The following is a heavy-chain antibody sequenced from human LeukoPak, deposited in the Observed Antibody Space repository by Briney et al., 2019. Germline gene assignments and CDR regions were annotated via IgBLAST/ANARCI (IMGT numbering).Heavy chain of an antibody. CDR2: IDPSGGST. D-gene: IGHD3-22*01. Sequence: ASVKVSCTASGYTFTSYYMPWVRQAPGQGLEWMGLIDPSGGSTSYAQKFQGRLTMTRHTSTSTLYMEPSSLRSDHTAVYYCPTMYSYDSSGYSPPQYYFDYWGQGTLVTVPS. J-gene: IGHJ4*02. CDR1: GYTFTSYY. V-gene: IGHV1-46*01. CDR3: PTMYSYDSSGYSPPQYYFDY.